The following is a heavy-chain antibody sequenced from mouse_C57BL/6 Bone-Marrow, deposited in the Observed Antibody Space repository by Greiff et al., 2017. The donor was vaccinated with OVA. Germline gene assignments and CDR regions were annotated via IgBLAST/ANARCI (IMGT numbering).Heavy chain of an antibody. J-gene: IGHJ4*01. D-gene: IGHD2-5*01. CDR1: GYTFTDYE. CDR3: TRYAYYSIYYAMDY. CDR2: IDPETGGT. V-gene: IGHV1-15*01. Sequence: VQLQQSGAELVRPGASVTLSCKASGYTFTDYEMHWVKQTPVHGLEWIGAIDPETGGTAYNQKFKGKAILTADKSSSTAYMEVRSLTSEDSAVYYCTRYAYYSIYYAMDYGGQGTSVTVSS.